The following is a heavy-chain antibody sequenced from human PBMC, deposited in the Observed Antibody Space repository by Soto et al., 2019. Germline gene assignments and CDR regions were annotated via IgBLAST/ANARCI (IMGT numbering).Heavy chain of an antibody. D-gene: IGHD1-20*01. CDR2: IIPIFGTA. V-gene: IGHV1-69*13. Sequence: GASVKVSCKASVGTFSSYAISWVRQAPGQGLEWMGGIIPIFGTANYAQKFQGRVTITADESTSTAYMELSSLRSEDTAVYYCARQINLTPRDYYYYGMDFWGQGTTVTVSS. CDR3: ARQINLTPRDYYYYGMDF. CDR1: VGTFSSYA. J-gene: IGHJ6*02.